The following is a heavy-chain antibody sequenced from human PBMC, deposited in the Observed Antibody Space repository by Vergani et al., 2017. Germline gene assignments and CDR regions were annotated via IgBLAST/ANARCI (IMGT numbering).Heavy chain of an antibody. Sequence: EVQLVQSGAEVKKPGESLKISCKGSGYSFTSYWIGWVRQMPGKGLEWMGMIYPGDSDTRYSPSFQGQVTISADKSISTAYLQWSSLKASDTAMYYCSRLLGGGYCSGGSCYVQHWGQGTLVTVSS. CDR1: GYSFTSYW. CDR3: SRLLGGGYCSGGSCYVQH. J-gene: IGHJ1*01. V-gene: IGHV5-51*03. CDR2: IYPGDSDT. D-gene: IGHD2-15*01.